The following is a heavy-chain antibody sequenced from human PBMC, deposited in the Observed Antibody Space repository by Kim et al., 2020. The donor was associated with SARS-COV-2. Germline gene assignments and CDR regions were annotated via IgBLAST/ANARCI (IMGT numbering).Heavy chain of an antibody. CDR3: GKDRFCSSANCNVGYYFDY. V-gene: IGHV3-23*01. D-gene: IGHD2-2*01. J-gene: IGHJ4*02. Sequence: GGSLRLSCATSGFTFSSYAMSWVRQAPGKGLEWVSAIGGSAFSTYYADSVKGRFTISRDNSKNTLYLQMNSLRAEDTAVYYCGKDRFCSSANCNVGYYFDYWGQGTLVTVSS. CDR2: IGGSAFST. CDR1: GFTFSSYA.